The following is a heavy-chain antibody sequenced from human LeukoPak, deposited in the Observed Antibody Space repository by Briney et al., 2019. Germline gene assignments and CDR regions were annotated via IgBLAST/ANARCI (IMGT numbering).Heavy chain of an antibody. CDR3: AREVIMVTTSSEAFDM. CDR2: IYHSGSA. CDR1: GDSISSGDYF. J-gene: IGHJ3*02. V-gene: IGHV4-30-4*01. Sequence: SETLSLTCDVSGDSISSGDYFWSWIRQPPGKGLEWIGYIYHSGSAHYNPSLKSRVTISVDTSKNQFSLVVSSVTAAGTAVYYCAREVIMVTTSSEAFDMWGQGTMVTVSS. D-gene: IGHD4-17*01.